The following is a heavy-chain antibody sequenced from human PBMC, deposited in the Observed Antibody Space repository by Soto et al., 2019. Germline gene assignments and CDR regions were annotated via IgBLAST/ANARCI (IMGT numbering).Heavy chain of an antibody. V-gene: IGHV3-30*04. CDR2: MXXXXXXX. D-gene: IGHD2-21*01. CDR3: TRGRSMIANDDFEY. CDR1: GFAVSSYS. Sequence: GGSLRLSCAASGFAVSSYSMHWVRQAPGKGLEWVAAMXXXXXXXXXXXXXXXXFKISRDTSKNTWSLEMESLGVEDSALYHCTRGRSMIANDDFEYWGQGTQVTVSS. J-gene: IGHJ4*02.